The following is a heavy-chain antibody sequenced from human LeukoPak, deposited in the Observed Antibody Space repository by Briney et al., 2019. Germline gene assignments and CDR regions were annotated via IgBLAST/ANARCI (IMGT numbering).Heavy chain of an antibody. CDR3: AKCLGDGTNYYFAH. CDR2: ISGSGDNS. CDR1: GFTFSSYA. J-gene: IGHJ4*02. V-gene: IGHV3-23*01. D-gene: IGHD4/OR15-4a*01. Sequence: GGSLRLSCAASGFTFSSYAMSWVRLAPGKGLEWVSLISGSGDNSYYADSVKGRFTISRDNSKNTLYLQMSSLRAEDTALYYCAKCLGDGTNYYFAHWGQGTLVIVSS.